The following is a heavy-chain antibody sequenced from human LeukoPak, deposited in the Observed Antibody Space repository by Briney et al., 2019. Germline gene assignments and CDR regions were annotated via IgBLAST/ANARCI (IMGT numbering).Heavy chain of an antibody. V-gene: IGHV3-48*04. J-gene: IGHJ5*02. CDR3: ARTLIAAVGASKNWLDP. D-gene: IGHD6-25*01. CDR1: GFTFIDYS. Sequence: GGSLRLSCAASGFTFIDYSMNWVRQAPGKGLEWISYVGISSGNTKYADSVKGRFTISGDSAKNSLFLQMNSLRAEDTAVYYCARTLIAAVGASKNWLDPWGQGTLVTVSS. CDR2: VGISSGNT.